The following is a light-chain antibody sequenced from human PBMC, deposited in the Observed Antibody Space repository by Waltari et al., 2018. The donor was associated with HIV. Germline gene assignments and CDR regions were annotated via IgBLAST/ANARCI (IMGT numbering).Light chain of an antibody. CDR1: RTLAGK. J-gene: IGKJ2*01. CDR2: DTS. V-gene: IGKV3-15*01. Sequence: IQMTQTPATLSVSLGETVTLSCRAGRTLAGKLAWYQQRPGQPPRLLIYDTSTRAAGSPDRFSGTGSETYFTLAINSLQSEDIGFYCCHQYNDWPTFGQGTTLEIK. CDR3: HQYNDWPT.